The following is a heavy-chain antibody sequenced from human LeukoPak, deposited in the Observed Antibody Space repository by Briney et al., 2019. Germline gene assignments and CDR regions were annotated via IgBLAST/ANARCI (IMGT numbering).Heavy chain of an antibody. J-gene: IGHJ4*02. CDR1: GFTFSSYA. Sequence: PGGSLRLSCAASGFTFSSYAMSWVHQAPGKGLEWVSAISGSGGSTYYADSVKGRFTISRDNSKNTLYLQMNSLRAEDTAVYYCAKVANTMIVVVSADFDYWGQGNLVTVSS. V-gene: IGHV3-23*01. D-gene: IGHD3-22*01. CDR3: AKVANTMIVVVSADFDY. CDR2: ISGSGGST.